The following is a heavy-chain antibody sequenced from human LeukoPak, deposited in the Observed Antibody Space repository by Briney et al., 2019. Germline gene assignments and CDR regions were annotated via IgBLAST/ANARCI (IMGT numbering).Heavy chain of an antibody. CDR1: GYTFTSYG. V-gene: IGHV1-18*01. J-gene: IGHJ4*02. CDR3: ARGKTYGDYFFDY. CDR2: ISAYNGNT. D-gene: IGHD4-17*01. Sequence: ASVKVSCKASGYTFTSYGISWVRRAPGQGLEWMGWISAYNGNTNYAQKFQGRVTITADESTSTAYMELSSLRSEDTAVYYCARGKTYGDYFFDYWGQGTLVTVSS.